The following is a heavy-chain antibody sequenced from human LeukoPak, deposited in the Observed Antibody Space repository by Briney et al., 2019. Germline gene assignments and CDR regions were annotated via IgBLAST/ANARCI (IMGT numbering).Heavy chain of an antibody. V-gene: IGHV3-53*01. CDR3: ASPRDGYNPFDY. Sequence: PGGSLRLSCAASGFTVSSNFMSWVRQASEKGLEWVSVMYSDGNTYYADSVKGRFTISRDNAKNSLYLQMNSLRAEDTAVYYCASPRDGYNPFDYWGQGTLVTVSS. D-gene: IGHD5-24*01. CDR2: MYSDGNT. J-gene: IGHJ4*02. CDR1: GFTVSSNF.